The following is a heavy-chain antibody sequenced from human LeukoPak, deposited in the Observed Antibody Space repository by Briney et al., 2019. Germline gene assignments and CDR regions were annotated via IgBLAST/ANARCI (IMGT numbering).Heavy chain of an antibody. CDR2: ISSSSSYI. V-gene: IGHV3-21*01. J-gene: IGHJ3*02. CDR1: GFTFSSYS. Sequence: GGSLRLSCAASGFTFSSYSMNWVRQAPGKGLEWVSSISSSSSYIYYADSVKGRFTISRDNAKNSLYLQMNNLRAEDTAVYYCARDCRITEGFFDIWGQGTMVTVSS. CDR3: ARDCRITEGFFDI. D-gene: IGHD3-10*01.